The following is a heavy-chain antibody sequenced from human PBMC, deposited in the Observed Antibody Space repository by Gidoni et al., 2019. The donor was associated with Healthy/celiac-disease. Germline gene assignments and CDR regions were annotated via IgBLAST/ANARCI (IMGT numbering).Heavy chain of an antibody. V-gene: IGHV3-7*01. CDR3: ARDNIVVVPAAHTLYYGMDV. CDR1: GFTFSSYW. CDR2: RKQDGSVK. J-gene: IGHJ6*02. Sequence: EVQLVESGGGLVQPGGSLRLSCAASGFTFSSYWMSWVRQAPGKGLEWVANRKQDGSVKYYVDSVKGRFTISRDNAKNSLYLQMNSLRAEDTAVYYCARDNIVVVPAAHTLYYGMDVWGQGTTVTVSS. D-gene: IGHD2-2*01.